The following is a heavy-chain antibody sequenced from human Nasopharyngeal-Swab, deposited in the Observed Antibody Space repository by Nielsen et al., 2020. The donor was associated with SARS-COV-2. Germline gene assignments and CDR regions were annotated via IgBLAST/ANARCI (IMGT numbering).Heavy chain of an antibody. J-gene: IGHJ4*02. V-gene: IGHV3-49*02. D-gene: IGHD2-15*01. CDR3: TRGGDCSGGSCQTWIQRWDDY. CDR2: IRSKAYGGTT. Sequence: WIRQPPGKGLEWVGFIRSKAYGGTTEYAASVKGRFTISRDDSKSIAYLQMNSLKTEDTAVYYCTRGGDCSGGSCQTWIQRWDDYWGQGTLVTVSS.